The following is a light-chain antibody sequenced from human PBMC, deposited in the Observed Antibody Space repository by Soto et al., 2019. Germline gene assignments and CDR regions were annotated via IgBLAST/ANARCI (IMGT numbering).Light chain of an antibody. CDR3: AAWDDSLNAVL. V-gene: IGLV1-44*01. J-gene: IGLJ2*01. Sequence: QPVLTQPPSASGTPGQRVTISCSGSTSNIGTNAVNWYQQLPGTAPKLLIYRNSQRPSGVPDRFSGSKSGTSASLAISGLQSEDEAAYYCAAWDDSLNAVLFGGGTKLTVL. CDR1: TSNIGTNA. CDR2: RNS.